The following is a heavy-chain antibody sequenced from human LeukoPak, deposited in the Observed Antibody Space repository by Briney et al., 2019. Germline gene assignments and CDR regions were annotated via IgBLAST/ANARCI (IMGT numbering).Heavy chain of an antibody. D-gene: IGHD3-10*01. J-gene: IGHJ4*02. CDR3: ARGRGHSGPSFDY. CDR1: GGSFSGYY. CDR2: INHSGST. V-gene: IGHV4-34*01. Sequence: SETLSLTCAVYGGSFSGYYWSWIRQPPGKGLEWIGEINHSGSTNYNPSLKSRVTISVDTSKNQFSLKLSSVTAADTAVYYCARGRGHSGPSFDYWGQGTLVTVSS.